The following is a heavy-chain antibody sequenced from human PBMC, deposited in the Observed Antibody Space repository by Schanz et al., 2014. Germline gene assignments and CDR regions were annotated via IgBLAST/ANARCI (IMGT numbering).Heavy chain of an antibody. CDR1: GYTFIDYY. CDR2: IDPNGGAT. J-gene: IGHJ2*01. CDR3: ARVYNWNPGGWYFDL. D-gene: IGHD1-20*01. Sequence: QVQLVQSGAEVKKPGASVKVSCKASGYTFIDYYMHWVRQAPGQGLEWVGWIDPNGGATNHAQMLQGRVTMTRDTSISTAYMELSRLRSDDTAVYYCARVYNWNPGGWYFDLWGRGTLVTVSS. V-gene: IGHV1-2*02.